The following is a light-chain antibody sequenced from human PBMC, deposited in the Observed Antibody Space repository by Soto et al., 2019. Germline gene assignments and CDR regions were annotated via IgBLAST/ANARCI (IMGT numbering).Light chain of an antibody. CDR2: GAS. CDR3: QQYGTSPRT. Sequence: EIVLTQSPATLSLSPGERATLSCRASQSVSGNLAWYQQKTGQAPRLLIYGASSRATGIPDRFSGSGSGTDFTLTISRLEPEDFAVYYCQQYGTSPRTFGQGTKVDIK. CDR1: QSVSGN. V-gene: IGKV3-20*01. J-gene: IGKJ1*01.